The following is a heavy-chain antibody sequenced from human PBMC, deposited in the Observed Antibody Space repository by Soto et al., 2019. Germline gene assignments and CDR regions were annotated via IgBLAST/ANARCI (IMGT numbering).Heavy chain of an antibody. CDR3: ASSPSGTMIGYYYHGMYV. D-gene: IGHD3-22*01. V-gene: IGHV1-18*04. CDR1: GLTITSSC. J-gene: IGHJ6*02. CDR2: ISAYSGNT. Sequence: AGAQVLSNASGLTITSSCVSWGRHAPGQRREWMGGISAYSGNTNYAQKLQGRVTKTTDTSTSTAYMELRRLRSDDTAVYYCASSPSGTMIGYYYHGMYVWGQGTTVPGSS.